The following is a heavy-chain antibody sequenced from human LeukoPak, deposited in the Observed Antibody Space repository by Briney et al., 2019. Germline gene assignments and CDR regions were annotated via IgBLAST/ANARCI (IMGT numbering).Heavy chain of an antibody. CDR1: GFTFSDYY. V-gene: IGHV3-11*01. CDR3: ARGFMYYDSSGTGAFEI. J-gene: IGHJ3*02. D-gene: IGHD3-22*01. CDR2: ISSSGSTI. Sequence: GGSLRLSCAASGFTFSDYYMSWIRQAPGKGLAWVSYISSSGSTIYYADSVKGRFTISRDNAKNSLYLQMNSLRAEDTAVYYCARGFMYYDSSGTGAFEIWGQGTMVTVSS.